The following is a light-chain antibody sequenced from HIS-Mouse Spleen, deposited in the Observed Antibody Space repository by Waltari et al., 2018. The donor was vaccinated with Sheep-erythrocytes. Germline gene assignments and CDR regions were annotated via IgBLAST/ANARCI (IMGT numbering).Light chain of an antibody. V-gene: IGLV3-1*01. CDR2: QDS. CDR3: QAWDRSTAV. Sequence: SYELTQPPSVSVSPGQTTSITCPGDKVWETYACWYQQKPGQSPVLVIYQDSKRPSGIPERFSGSNSGNTATLTISGTQAMDEADYYCQAWDRSTAVFGGGTKLTVL. J-gene: IGLJ2*01. CDR1: KVWETY.